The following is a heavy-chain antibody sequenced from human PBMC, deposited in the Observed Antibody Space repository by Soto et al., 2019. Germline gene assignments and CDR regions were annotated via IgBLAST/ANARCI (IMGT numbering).Heavy chain of an antibody. Sequence: QVQLVESGGGVVQPGRSLRLSCAASGFTFSSYGMHWVRQAPGKGLEWVAVIWYDGSNKYYADSVKGRFTISRDNSKNTLYLQMNSLRAEDTAVYYCARPNRGQPPLYYYYYYYMDVWGKGTTVTVSS. V-gene: IGHV3-33*01. CDR1: GFTFSSYG. CDR2: IWYDGSNK. CDR3: ARPNRGQPPLYYYYYYYMDV. D-gene: IGHD2-2*01. J-gene: IGHJ6*03.